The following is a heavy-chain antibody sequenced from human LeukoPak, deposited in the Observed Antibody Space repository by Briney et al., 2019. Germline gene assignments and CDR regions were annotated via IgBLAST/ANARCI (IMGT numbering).Heavy chain of an antibody. Sequence: GGSLRLSCAASGFTFSSYGMHWVRQAPGKGLEWVAFIRYDGSNKYYADSVKGRFTISRDNSKNTLYLQMNSLRAEDTAVYFCAKGRSGSYSPTWDYWGQGTLVTVSS. CDR2: IRYDGSNK. CDR3: AKGRSGSYSPTWDY. CDR1: GFTFSSYG. V-gene: IGHV3-30*02. D-gene: IGHD1-26*01. J-gene: IGHJ4*02.